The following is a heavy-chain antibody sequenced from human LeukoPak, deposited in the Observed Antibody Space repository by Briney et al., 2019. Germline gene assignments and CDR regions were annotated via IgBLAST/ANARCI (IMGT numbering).Heavy chain of an antibody. V-gene: IGHV4-4*07. D-gene: IGHD1-26*01. Sequence: SETLSLTCTVSGDSLHYYYWSWIRQPAGEGLEYIGRISTTTNGGTNYNPSLRGRVTMSIDTSKNQFSLKVNSVTAADTAVYYCARVGGIYARSIYYFDYWGQGALVTVSS. CDR3: ARVGGIYARSIYYFDY. CDR2: ISTTTNGGT. CDR1: GDSLHYYY. J-gene: IGHJ4*02.